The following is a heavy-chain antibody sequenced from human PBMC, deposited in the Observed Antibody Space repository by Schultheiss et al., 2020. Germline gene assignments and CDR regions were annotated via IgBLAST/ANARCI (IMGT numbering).Heavy chain of an antibody. CDR3: ARDGLDYGMDV. Sequence: ESLKISCAASGFTFDDYGMSWIRQPPGKGLEWIGYIYYSGSTNYNPSLKSRVTISVDTSKNQFSLKLSSVTAADTAVYYCARDGLDYGMDVWGQGTTVTVAS. CDR2: IYYSGST. J-gene: IGHJ6*02. V-gene: IGHV4-59*01. CDR1: GFTFDDYG.